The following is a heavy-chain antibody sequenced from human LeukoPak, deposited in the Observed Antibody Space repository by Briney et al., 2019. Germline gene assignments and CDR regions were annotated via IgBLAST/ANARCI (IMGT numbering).Heavy chain of an antibody. Sequence: KVSCKGYVYSFTSYWIGWVRQMPGKGLEWMGIINPVDSDTRYSPSFQGQVTISTDKSISTAYLQWSSLKASDTAMYYCARLGDYGMDVWGQGTTVAVSS. V-gene: IGHV5-51*01. J-gene: IGHJ6*02. CDR1: VYSFTSYW. CDR2: INPVDSDT. CDR3: ARLGDYGMDV.